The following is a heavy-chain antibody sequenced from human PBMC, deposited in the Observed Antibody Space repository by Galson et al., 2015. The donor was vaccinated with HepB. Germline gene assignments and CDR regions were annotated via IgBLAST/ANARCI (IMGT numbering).Heavy chain of an antibody. CDR1: GFTFSSYA. V-gene: IGHV3-23*01. Sequence: SLRLSCAASGFTFSSYAMRWVRQAPGKGLEWVSAISGGGGSTYYADSVKGRFTISRDNSKNTLYLQMNSLRAEDTAVYYCARETGATGNSGEDYWGQGTLVTVSS. CDR2: ISGGGGST. J-gene: IGHJ4*02. D-gene: IGHD5-12*01. CDR3: ARETGATGNSGEDY.